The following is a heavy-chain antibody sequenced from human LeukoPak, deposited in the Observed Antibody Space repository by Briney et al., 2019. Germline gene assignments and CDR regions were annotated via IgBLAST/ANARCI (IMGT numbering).Heavy chain of an antibody. CDR2: IWYDGSNK. V-gene: IGHV3-33*01. J-gene: IGHJ4*01. CDR1: GFSFSGYG. D-gene: IGHD5-12*01. CDR3: ARISGYSAFDY. Sequence: GRSLRLSCAASGFSFSGYGMHWVRQAQGKGLEWVAVIWYDGSNKYYADSVKGRFTITRDNSKNTVYLQMYSLRVEDTAIYYCARISGYSAFDYWGHGTLVTVSS.